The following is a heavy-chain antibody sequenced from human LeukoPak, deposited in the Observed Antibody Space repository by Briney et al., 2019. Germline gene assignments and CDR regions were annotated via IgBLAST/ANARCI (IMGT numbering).Heavy chain of an antibody. J-gene: IGHJ4*02. CDR2: ISYDGSNK. CDR3: ARRRYSSSWYIDY. D-gene: IGHD6-13*01. CDR1: GFTFSSYA. V-gene: IGHV3-30*04. Sequence: GRSLRLSCAASGFTFSSYAMHWVRQAPGKGLEWVAVISYDGSNKYYADSVKGRFTISRDNSKNTLYLQMNSLRAEDMAVYYCARRRYSSSWYIDYWGQGTLVTVSS.